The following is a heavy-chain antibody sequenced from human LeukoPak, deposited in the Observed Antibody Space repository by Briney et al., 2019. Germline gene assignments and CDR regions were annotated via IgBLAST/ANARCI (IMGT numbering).Heavy chain of an antibody. D-gene: IGHD6-6*01. CDR2: MNPNSGNT. CDR3: ARVTAAHPSFDY. J-gene: IGHJ4*02. CDR1: GYTFTSYD. Sequence: ASVKVSCKASGYTFTSYDINWVRQATGQGLEWMGWMNPNSGNTGYAQKFQGRVTITRNTSISTAYMELSSLRSEDTAVYYCARVTAAHPSFDYWGQGTLVTVSS. V-gene: IGHV1-8*03.